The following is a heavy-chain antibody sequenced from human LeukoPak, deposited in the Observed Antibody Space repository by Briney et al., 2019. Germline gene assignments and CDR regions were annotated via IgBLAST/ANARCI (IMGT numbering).Heavy chain of an antibody. V-gene: IGHV1-18*01. CDR3: ARDAVSTVTAGGIDY. J-gene: IGHJ4*02. CDR1: RSTFTSSA. Sequence: APVKVCCTASRSTFTSSAISWVGQAPGQRLEWRAWISAYSGDTEYAENSQGRVTMTTDTPTRTACMELRSLRSDDTAVYYCARDAVSTVTAGGIDYWGQGTLVTVSS. D-gene: IGHD2-21*02. CDR2: ISAYSGDT.